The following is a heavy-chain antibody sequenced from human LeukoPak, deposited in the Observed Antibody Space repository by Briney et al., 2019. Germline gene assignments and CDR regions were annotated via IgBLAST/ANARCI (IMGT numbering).Heavy chain of an antibody. D-gene: IGHD4-17*01. J-gene: IGHJ5*02. CDR1: GGSISSGGYY. CDR2: IYHSGST. CDR3: ASLSNSFTVKRWFDP. V-gene: IGHV4-30-2*01. Sequence: SETLSLTCTVSGGSISSGGYYWSWIRQPPGKGLEWIGYIYHSGSTYYNPSLKSRVTISVDRSKNQFSLKLSSVTAADTAVYYCASLSNSFTVKRWFDPWGQGTLVTVSS.